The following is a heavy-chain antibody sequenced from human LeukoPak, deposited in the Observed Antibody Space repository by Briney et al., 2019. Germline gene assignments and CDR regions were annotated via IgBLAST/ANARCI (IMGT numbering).Heavy chain of an antibody. V-gene: IGHV1-69*06. Sequence: SVKVPCKASGGTFSSYAFSWVRQAPGQGLEWMGGIIPIFGTANYAQKFQGRVTITADKSTSTAYMELSSLRSEDTAVYYCARETESRPSLDAFDIWGQGTMVTVSS. CDR1: GGTFSSYA. J-gene: IGHJ3*02. CDR3: ARETESRPSLDAFDI. D-gene: IGHD1-14*01. CDR2: IIPIFGTA.